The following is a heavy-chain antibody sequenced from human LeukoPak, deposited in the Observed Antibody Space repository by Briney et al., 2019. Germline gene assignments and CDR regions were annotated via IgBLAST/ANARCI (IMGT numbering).Heavy chain of an antibody. J-gene: IGHJ4*02. V-gene: IGHV3-23*01. Sequence: GGSLRLSCAASGFTFSSYTMSWVRQAPGKGLEWVSTITTSNGNTYYADSVKGRFTVSRDNSKNTLYLQMNSLRAEDTAVYYCAKDGGLWVSAHWGDSWGRGTLVTVSS. D-gene: IGHD7-27*01. CDR3: AKDGGLWVSAHWGDS. CDR1: GFTFSSYT. CDR2: ITTSNGNT.